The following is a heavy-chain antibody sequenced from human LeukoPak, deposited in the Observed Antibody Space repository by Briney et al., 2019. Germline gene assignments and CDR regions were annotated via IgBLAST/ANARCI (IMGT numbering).Heavy chain of an antibody. J-gene: IGHJ4*02. CDR2: IKQDGSEI. CDR1: GFMFSNYW. Sequence: GGSLRLSCAASGFMFSNYWMNWVRQAPGQGLEWVANIKQDGSEIYLVDSVRGRFTISRDNTKNSLYLQMNSLTVEDTAIYYCTRDGGTGGFDFWGQGTLVTVST. D-gene: IGHD7-27*01. CDR3: TRDGGTGGFDF. V-gene: IGHV3-7*01.